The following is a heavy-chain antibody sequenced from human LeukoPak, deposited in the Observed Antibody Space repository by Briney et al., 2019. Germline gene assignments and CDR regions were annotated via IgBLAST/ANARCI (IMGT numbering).Heavy chain of an antibody. J-gene: IGHJ4*02. CDR1: GGSISSYY. CDR3: ARESPLRWLQLDSGFDY. CDR2: IYYSGST. D-gene: IGHD5-24*01. Sequence: SETLSLTCTVSGGSISSYYWSWIRQPPGKGLEWIGYIYYSGSTNYNPSLKSRVTISVDTSKNQFSLKLSSVTAADTAVYYCARESPLRWLQLDSGFDYWGQGTLVTVSS. V-gene: IGHV4-59*12.